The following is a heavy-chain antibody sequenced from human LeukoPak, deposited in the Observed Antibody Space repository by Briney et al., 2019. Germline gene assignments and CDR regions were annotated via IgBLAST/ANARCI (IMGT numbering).Heavy chain of an antibody. CDR3: AREGLDFWSGYYGPAAFDI. CDR1: GFIFSSYA. J-gene: IGHJ3*02. V-gene: IGHV3-30-3*01. CDR2: ISYDGSNK. Sequence: PGGSLRLSCAASGFIFSSYAMHWVRQAPGKGLEWLALISYDGSNKYYADSVKGRFTISRDNSKNTLYLQMNSLRAEDTAVYYCAREGLDFWSGYYGPAAFDIWGQGTMVTVSS. D-gene: IGHD3-3*01.